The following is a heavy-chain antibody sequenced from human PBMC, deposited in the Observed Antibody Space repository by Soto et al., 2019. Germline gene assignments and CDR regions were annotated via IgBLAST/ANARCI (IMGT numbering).Heavy chain of an antibody. CDR3: AGNYDCSCRPYNSYYSSGMPV. CDR1: GFTFSDYY. V-gene: IGHV3-11*01. J-gene: IGHJ6*02. Sequence: RGSLRLSYAASGFTFSDYYMSWIRQAPGKGLEWVSYISNSGSTIYYADSVKGRFTISRDNAKNSLYLQMNSLRAEDTAVYYCAGNYDCSCRPYNSYYSSGMPVWGLWTTLSVSS. D-gene: IGHD3-22*01. CDR2: ISNSGSTI.